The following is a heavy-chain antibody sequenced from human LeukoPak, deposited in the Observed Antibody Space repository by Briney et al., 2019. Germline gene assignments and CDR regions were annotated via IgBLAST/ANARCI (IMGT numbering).Heavy chain of an antibody. J-gene: IGHJ4*02. D-gene: IGHD6-13*01. CDR3: ARQRIALYYFDQ. CDR2: MSYSGST. CDR1: GGSISSNY. Sequence: PSETLSLTCTVSGGSISSNYWSWIRQPPGKGLEWIGYMSYSGSTNYNPSLKSRVTISVDTSKNQFSLKLSSVTAADTAVYYCARQRIALYYFDQWGQGTLVTVSS. V-gene: IGHV4-59*08.